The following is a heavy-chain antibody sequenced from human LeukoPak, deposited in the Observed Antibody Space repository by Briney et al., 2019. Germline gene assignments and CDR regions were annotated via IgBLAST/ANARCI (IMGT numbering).Heavy chain of an antibody. V-gene: IGHV1-18*01. D-gene: IGHD1-26*01. CDR3: ARDRLTGRVGGSYSYYYYMDV. J-gene: IGHJ6*03. CDR1: GYTFTTYG. Sequence: GASVKVSCKTSGYTFTTYGILWVRQAPGQGLEWMGWISGYNGNTNFARKLQGRVTMTTDTSTSTAYMELRSLRSDDTAVYYCARDRLTGRVGGSYSYYYYMDVWGKGTTVTVSS. CDR2: ISGYNGNT.